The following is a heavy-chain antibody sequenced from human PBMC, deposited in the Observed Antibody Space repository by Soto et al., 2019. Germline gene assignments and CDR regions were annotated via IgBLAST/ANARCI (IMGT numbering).Heavy chain of an antibody. V-gene: IGHV4-4*02. J-gene: IGHJ4*02. CDR1: SASIISEQR. Sequence: QMQLQESGPGLVKPSETLSLTCAVSSASIISEQRWSWVRQPPGKGLEWIGEIHHSGSTNNNPSLRGRVTMSVDKSKSQFSLNLNSVTAADTAVYYCARSFGWYAIDQWGQGTLVIVSS. CDR2: IHHSGST. CDR3: ARSFGWYAIDQ. D-gene: IGHD6-19*01.